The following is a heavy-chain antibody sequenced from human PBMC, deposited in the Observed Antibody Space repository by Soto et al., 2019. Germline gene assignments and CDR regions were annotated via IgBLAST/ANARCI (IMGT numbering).Heavy chain of an antibody. D-gene: IGHD2-21*02. J-gene: IGHJ4*02. Sequence: EVQLLQSGGGSVQPGGSLRLSCEASGFTFSSYGMTWVRQAPGKGLEWVAGISGSGVDTKYADSVKGRFIIGRDNPKNKMDLAMKKLKVEELAVYFCAKGGAYCYGDCTRAHWGQGTLVTVSS. CDR2: ISGSGVDT. V-gene: IGHV3-23*01. CDR1: GFTFSSYG. CDR3: AKGGAYCYGDCTRAH.